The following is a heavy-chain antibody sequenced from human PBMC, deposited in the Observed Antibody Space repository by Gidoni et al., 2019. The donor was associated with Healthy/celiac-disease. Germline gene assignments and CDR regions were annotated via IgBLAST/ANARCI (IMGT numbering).Heavy chain of an antibody. D-gene: IGHD3-9*01. Sequence: QVQLQESGPGLVKPSETLSLPCTVSGGSISSYYWSWIRQPPGTGLEWIGYIYYSGSTNYNPSLKSRVTISVDTSKNQFSLKLSSVTAADTAVYYCARDLTNYDILTGYSRSDAFDIWGQGTMVTVSS. J-gene: IGHJ3*02. CDR2: IYYSGST. CDR1: GGSISSYY. V-gene: IGHV4-59*01. CDR3: ARDLTNYDILTGYSRSDAFDI.